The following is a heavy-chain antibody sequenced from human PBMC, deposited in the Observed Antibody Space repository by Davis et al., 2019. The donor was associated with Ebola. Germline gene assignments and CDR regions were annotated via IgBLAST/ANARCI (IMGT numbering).Heavy chain of an antibody. CDR1: GFTFGDYA. CDR2: IRSKAYGGTT. D-gene: IGHD6-13*01. Sequence: PGGSLRLSCTASGFTFGDYAMSWVRQAPGKGLEWVGFIRSKAYGGTTEYAASVKGRFTISRDDSKSIAYLQMNSLKTEDTAVYYCTRLARIAAAAYVEDYYYYGMDVWGQGTTVTVSS. CDR3: TRLARIAAAAYVEDYYYYGMDV. V-gene: IGHV3-49*04. J-gene: IGHJ6*02.